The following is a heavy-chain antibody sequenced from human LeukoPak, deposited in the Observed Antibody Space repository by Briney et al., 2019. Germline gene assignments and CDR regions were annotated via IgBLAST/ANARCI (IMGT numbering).Heavy chain of an antibody. CDR1: GGSISSGGYF. D-gene: IGHD3-22*01. Sequence: SETLSLTCAVSGGSISSGGYFWGWLRQPPGQGLEWLGYIYHSGSTYYNSSLKSRVTISVDRNKNQFSLMLSSVTAADAAVYYCARVVAYYDSSGSSEYFQHWGQGTLVTVSS. V-gene: IGHV4-30-2*01. CDR3: ARVVAYYDSSGSSEYFQH. CDR2: IYHSGST. J-gene: IGHJ1*01.